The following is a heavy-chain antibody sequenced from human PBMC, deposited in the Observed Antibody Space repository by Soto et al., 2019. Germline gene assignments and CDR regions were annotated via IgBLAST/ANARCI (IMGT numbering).Heavy chain of an antibody. J-gene: IGHJ6*02. V-gene: IGHV4-59*01. CDR2: VYNSGST. CDR3: ARGGVVVVSYALDA. Sequence: SETLSLTCSVSGGFISNYYWTWFRQSPGKGLEWIGYVYNSGSTKYNPSLKSRVSISIDTSKNQFSLKLSSVTAADTAVYYCARGGVVVVSYALDAWGQGTTVT. D-gene: IGHD2-21*01. CDR1: GGFISNYY.